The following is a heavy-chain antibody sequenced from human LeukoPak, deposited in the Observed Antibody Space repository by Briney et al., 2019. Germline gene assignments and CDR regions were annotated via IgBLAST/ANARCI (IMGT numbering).Heavy chain of an antibody. CDR3: ARGMRQIDDAFDL. CDR1: GFTFSSYT. D-gene: IGHD6-25*01. J-gene: IGHJ3*01. V-gene: IGHV3-21*01. CDR2: ISSTSTYI. Sequence: GGSLRLSCTASGFTFSSYTMNWVRQAPGKGLEWVSSISSTSTYIHDADSVKGRFTVFRDNANKSLYLQMSSLRAEDTAMYYCARGMRQIDDAFDLWGQGTRVTVSS.